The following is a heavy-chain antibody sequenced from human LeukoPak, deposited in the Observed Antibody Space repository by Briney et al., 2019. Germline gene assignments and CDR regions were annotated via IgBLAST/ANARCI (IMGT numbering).Heavy chain of an antibody. Sequence: SETLSLTCAVYGGSFSGCYWSWIRQPPGKGLEWIGEINHSGSTNYNPSLKSRVTISVDTSKNQFSLKLSSVTAADTAVYYCARGGVIAAAGTYYYYYYMDVWGKGTTVTISS. CDR3: ARGGVIAAAGTYYYYYYMDV. D-gene: IGHD6-13*01. J-gene: IGHJ6*03. CDR2: INHSGST. V-gene: IGHV4-34*01. CDR1: GGSFSGCY.